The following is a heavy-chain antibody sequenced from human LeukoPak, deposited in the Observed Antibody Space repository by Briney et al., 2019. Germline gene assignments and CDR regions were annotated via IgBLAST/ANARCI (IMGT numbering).Heavy chain of an antibody. V-gene: IGHV1-18*01. CDR2: ISADDRDT. CDR3: ARGSSYTSSWHEDY. CDR1: GYSFNKFG. Sequence: ASVKVSCKTSGYSFNKFGVTWVRQVPGQVLEGMGWISADDRDTNYAENLRDRVTLTRDTSTTTASLELRGLQSDDTAIYYCARGSSYTSSWHEDYWGEGTLVTVSS. D-gene: IGHD6-13*01. J-gene: IGHJ4*02.